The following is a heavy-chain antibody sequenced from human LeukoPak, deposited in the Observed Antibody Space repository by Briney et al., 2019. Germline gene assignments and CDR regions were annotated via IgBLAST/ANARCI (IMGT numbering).Heavy chain of an antibody. Sequence: FPIFGITNYAQKFQGRVGITADESTSTAFMELSSLRSEDTAVYYCARVTERDSNLYGMDVRGQGTTVTVSS. CDR3: ARVTERDSNLYGMDV. CDR2: FPIFGIT. D-gene: IGHD4-11*01. J-gene: IGHJ6*02. V-gene: IGHV1-69*01.